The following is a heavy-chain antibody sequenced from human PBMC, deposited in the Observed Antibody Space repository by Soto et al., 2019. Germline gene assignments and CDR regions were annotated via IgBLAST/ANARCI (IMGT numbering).Heavy chain of an antibody. CDR1: GFTFSSYS. J-gene: IGHJ6*02. V-gene: IGHV3-48*02. Sequence: PGGSLRLSCAVSGFTFSSYSMNWVRQAPGKGLEWVSYISSSSSTIYYADSVKGRFTISRDKAKNSLYLQMNSLRDEETAVYYCARDLRFDILTGYYDPYYYYGMDVWGQGTTVTVSS. CDR2: ISSSSSTI. CDR3: ARDLRFDILTGYYDPYYYYGMDV. D-gene: IGHD3-9*01.